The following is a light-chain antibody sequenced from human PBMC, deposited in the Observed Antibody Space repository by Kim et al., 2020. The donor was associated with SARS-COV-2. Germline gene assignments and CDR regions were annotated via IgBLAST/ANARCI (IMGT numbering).Light chain of an antibody. CDR2: GAS. Sequence: DIQMTQSPSSLSASVGDRVTITCRASQDISNDLGWYQQNPGRAPKLLIYGASSLQGGVPSRFSGSGSETEFTLTISSVQPEDFATYFCLQNNTCPITFGQGTRLDIK. CDR3: LQNNTCPIT. J-gene: IGKJ5*01. CDR1: QDISND. V-gene: IGKV1-17*01.